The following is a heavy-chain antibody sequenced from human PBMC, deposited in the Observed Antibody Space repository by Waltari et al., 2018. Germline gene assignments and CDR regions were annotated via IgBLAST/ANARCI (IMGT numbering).Heavy chain of an antibody. CDR3: AGGGGYLHEH. J-gene: IGHJ4*02. CDR1: GLTFSSLW. Sequence: EVQLVESGGGLVQPGGSLRLSCAASGLTFSSLWMNWVRQAPGKRREWGASIKEDGSERHYVDSVNGRFTISRDNAKNSLYLEMNGLRAEDTAVYYCAGGGGYLHEHWGQGTLVTVSS. CDR2: IKEDGSER. V-gene: IGHV3-7*01. D-gene: IGHD5-12*01.